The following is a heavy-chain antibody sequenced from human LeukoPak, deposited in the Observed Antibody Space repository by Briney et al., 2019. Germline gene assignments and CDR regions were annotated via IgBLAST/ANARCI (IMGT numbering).Heavy chain of an antibody. CDR2: ISHDGSNK. CDR3: AKDARYYYGSGSYFEY. D-gene: IGHD3-10*01. J-gene: IGHJ4*02. V-gene: IGHV3-30*18. CDR1: AFTFSSYG. Sequence: PGGSLRLSCVASAFTFSSYGMHWVRQAPGKGLEWVALISHDGSNKYYADSVKGRFTISRDNSKNTLYLQMNSLRVEDTAVYYCAKDARYYYGSGSYFEYWGQGALVSVSS.